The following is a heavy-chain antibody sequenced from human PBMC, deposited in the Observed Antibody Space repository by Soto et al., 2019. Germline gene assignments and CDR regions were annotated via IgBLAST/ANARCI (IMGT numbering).Heavy chain of an antibody. V-gene: IGHV4-30-4*01. CDR2: IYYSGST. Sequence: PSETLSLTCTVSGGSISSGDYYWSWTRQPPGKGLEWIGYIYYSGSTYYNPSLKSRVTISVDTSKNQFSLKLSSVTAADTAVYYCARDSSTLQYCGGDCYSVRWFDPWGQGTLVTVSS. CDR3: ARDSSTLQYCGGDCYSVRWFDP. CDR1: GGSISSGDYY. D-gene: IGHD2-21*02. J-gene: IGHJ5*02.